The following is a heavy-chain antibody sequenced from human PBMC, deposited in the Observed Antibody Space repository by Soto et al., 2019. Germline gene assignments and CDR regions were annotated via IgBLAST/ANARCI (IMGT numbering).Heavy chain of an antibody. D-gene: IGHD3-16*01. Sequence: QVQLVQSGAEVKKPGASVKVSCKASGYTFTSYDINCVRQATGQGLEWMGWMNPNSGNTGYAPKFQGRITMPRNTSISTAYMELGSLISEDTAVYYGAREGVRGMDVWGQGTTVTVSS. CDR1: GYTFTSYD. J-gene: IGHJ6*02. CDR3: AREGVRGMDV. CDR2: MNPNSGNT. V-gene: IGHV1-8*01.